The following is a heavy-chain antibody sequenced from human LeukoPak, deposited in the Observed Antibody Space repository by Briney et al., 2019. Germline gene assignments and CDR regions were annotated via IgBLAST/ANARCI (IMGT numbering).Heavy chain of an antibody. CDR2: ITWSGSTI. CDR3: AKGDVAVAGIYYYYGMDV. J-gene: IGHJ6*02. CDR1: GFTLSSYS. Sequence: GGSLRLSCAASGFTLSSYSMNWVRQAPGKGLEWISHITWSGSTIFYADSVKGRYTISRDSAKNSLYLQMNSLRAEDTAVYYCAKGDVAVAGIYYYYGMDVWGQGTTVTVSS. D-gene: IGHD6-19*01. V-gene: IGHV3-48*01.